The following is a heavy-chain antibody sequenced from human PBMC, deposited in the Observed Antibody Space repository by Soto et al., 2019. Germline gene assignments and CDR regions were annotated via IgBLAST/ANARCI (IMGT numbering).Heavy chain of an antibody. V-gene: IGHV4-39*01. CDR3: ARRRRFLEWGYFDY. D-gene: IGHD3-3*01. J-gene: IGHJ4*02. CDR1: GGSISSSSYY. CDR2: IYYSGST. Sequence: SETLSLTCTVSGGSISSSSYYWGWIRQPPGKGLEWIGSIYYSGSTYYNPSLKSRVTISVDTSKNQFSLKLSSVTAADTAVYYCARRRRFLEWGYFDYWGQGTLVTVSS.